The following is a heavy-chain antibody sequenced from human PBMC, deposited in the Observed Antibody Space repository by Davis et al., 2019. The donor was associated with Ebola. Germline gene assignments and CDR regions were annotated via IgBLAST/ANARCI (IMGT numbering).Heavy chain of an antibody. D-gene: IGHD3-22*01. CDR2: IYDQST. J-gene: IGHJ2*01. Sequence: GESLKISCAASGFTFSNYNMNWVRQAPGKGLEWVSVIYDQSTAYADAVRGRFTISRDNSKNTLYLQMNSLRAEDTAMYYCARNQYYYDSSGYYRYFDLWGRGTLVTVSS. V-gene: IGHV3-66*02. CDR1: GFTFSNYN. CDR3: ARNQYYYDSSGYYRYFDL.